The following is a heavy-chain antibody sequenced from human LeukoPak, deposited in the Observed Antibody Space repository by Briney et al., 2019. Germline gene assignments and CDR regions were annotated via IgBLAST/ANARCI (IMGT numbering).Heavy chain of an antibody. CDR2: IYSRGST. CDR3: ARDYYGP. V-gene: IGHV3-66*03. D-gene: IGHD3-22*01. J-gene: IGHJ5*02. Sequence: GGSLRLSCAASGFTVSNNYMRWVRQAPGKGLEWVSSIYSRGSTSYVDSVKGRFTISRDNSKNTLFLRMNSLRVEDTAVYYCARDYYGPWGQGTLVTVSS. CDR1: GFTVSNNY.